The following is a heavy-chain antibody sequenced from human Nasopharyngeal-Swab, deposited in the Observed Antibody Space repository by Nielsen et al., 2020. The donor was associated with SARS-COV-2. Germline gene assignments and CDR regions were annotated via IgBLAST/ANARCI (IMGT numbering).Heavy chain of an antibody. CDR2: ISGSGGST. D-gene: IGHD6-6*01. CDR3: AAGGDSSSSTFDY. V-gene: IGHV3-23*01. J-gene: IGHJ4*02. CDR1: GFTFSSYA. Sequence: GESLKISCAASGFTFSSYAMSWVRQAPGKGLDWVSAISGSGGSTYYADSVKGRFTISRDNSKNTLYLQMNSLRAEDTAVYYCAAGGDSSSSTFDYWGQGTLVTVSS.